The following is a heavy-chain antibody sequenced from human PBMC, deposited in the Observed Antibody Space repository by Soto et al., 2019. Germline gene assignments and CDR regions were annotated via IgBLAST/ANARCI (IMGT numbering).Heavy chain of an antibody. V-gene: IGHV4-39*01. CDR1: GGSISSSSYY. Sequence: SETLSLTCTVSGGSISSSSYYWGWIRQPPGKGLEWIGSTYYSGSTYYNPSLKSRVTISVDTSKNQFSLKLSSVTAADTAVYYCARGNYDFWSGAYNWFDPWGQGTLVTVSS. CDR3: ARGNYDFWSGAYNWFDP. CDR2: TYYSGST. J-gene: IGHJ5*02. D-gene: IGHD3-3*01.